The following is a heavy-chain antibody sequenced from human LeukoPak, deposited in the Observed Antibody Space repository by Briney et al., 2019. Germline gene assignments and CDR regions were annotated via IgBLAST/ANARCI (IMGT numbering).Heavy chain of an antibody. CDR1: GFTFSNYG. CDR3: AVNFETY. Sequence: PGGSLRLSCAASGFTFSNYGMHWVRQAPGKGLEWVAFIRSDRNNGYYADSVKGRFTISRDNSKNTLYLQMNSLRGEDTAVYYCAVNFETYWGQGTLVTVSS. J-gene: IGHJ4*02. D-gene: IGHD1-1*01. V-gene: IGHV3-30*02. CDR2: IRSDRNNG.